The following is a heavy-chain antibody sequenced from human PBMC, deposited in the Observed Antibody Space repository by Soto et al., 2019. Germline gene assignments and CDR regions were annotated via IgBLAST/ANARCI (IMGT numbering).Heavy chain of an antibody. CDR3: AREPATAKPEGVDF. CDR1: GYTFSDYY. V-gene: IGHV1-2*02. Sequence: QVQLVQSGAEVRKPGASVKVSCKASGYTFSDYYIHWVRQAPGQGLEWMGWINPNSGGTKYALKFQGGVTMTRDTSITTAYMELSRLRSGDTAVYYCAREPATAKPEGVDFWGQGTLVTVSS. J-gene: IGHJ4*02. D-gene: IGHD1-1*01. CDR2: INPNSGGT.